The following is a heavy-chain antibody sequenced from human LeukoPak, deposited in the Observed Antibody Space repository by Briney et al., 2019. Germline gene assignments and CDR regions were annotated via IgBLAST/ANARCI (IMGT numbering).Heavy chain of an antibody. D-gene: IGHD2-2*01. Sequence: PSETLSLTCTVSGGSISSGSYYWSWIRQPAGKGLEWIGRIYTSGSTNYNPSLKSRVTISVDTSKNQFSLKLSSVTAADTAVYYCARVVSLHPSLVPSHMDVWGKGTTVTISS. J-gene: IGHJ6*03. CDR3: ARVVSLHPSLVPSHMDV. V-gene: IGHV4-61*02. CDR1: GGSISSGSYY. CDR2: IYTSGST.